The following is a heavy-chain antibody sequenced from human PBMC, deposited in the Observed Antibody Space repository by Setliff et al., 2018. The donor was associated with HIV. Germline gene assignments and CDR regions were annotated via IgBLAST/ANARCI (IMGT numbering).Heavy chain of an antibody. Sequence: GGSLRLSCAASGFTFSSYEMNWVRQAPGKGLEWVSYISSSSTYTNYLDSVKGRFTISREDARNSGYLQMNSLRDDDTAVYFCARTAYYRDSSGYYSVAFDMWGPGTMVTVS. CDR1: GFTFSSYE. V-gene: IGHV3-21*05. J-gene: IGHJ3*02. CDR2: ISSSSTYT. D-gene: IGHD3-22*01. CDR3: ARTAYYRDSSGYYSVAFDM.